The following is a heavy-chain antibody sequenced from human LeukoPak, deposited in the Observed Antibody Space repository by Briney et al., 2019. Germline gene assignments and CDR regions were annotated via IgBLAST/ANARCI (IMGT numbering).Heavy chain of an antibody. Sequence: GGSLRLSCAASGFTFSSYAMSWVRQAPGKGLEWVSVTHSDGSTYYADSVKGRFTISRDNSKNTLYLQMNSLRAEDTAVYYCASGGYYSSTDYWGQGTLVTVSS. CDR2: THSDGST. V-gene: IGHV3-53*01. CDR3: ASGGYYSSTDY. D-gene: IGHD3-22*01. J-gene: IGHJ4*02. CDR1: GFTFSSYA.